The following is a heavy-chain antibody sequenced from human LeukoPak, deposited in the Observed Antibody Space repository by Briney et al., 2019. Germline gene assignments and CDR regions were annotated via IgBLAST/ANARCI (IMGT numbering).Heavy chain of an antibody. V-gene: IGHV3-23*01. CDR3: AKDYSWNYVVHY. Sequence: GASLRLSCAASGFTFSSYAMSWVRQAPGKGLEWVSAISGSGGSTYYADSVKGRFTISRGNSKNTLYLQMNSLRAEDTAVYYCAKDYSWNYVVHYWGQGTLVTVSS. CDR2: ISGSGGST. D-gene: IGHD1-7*01. CDR1: GFTFSSYA. J-gene: IGHJ4*02.